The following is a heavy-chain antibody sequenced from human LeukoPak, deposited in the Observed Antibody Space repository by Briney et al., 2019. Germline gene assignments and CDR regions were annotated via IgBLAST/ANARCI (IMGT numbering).Heavy chain of an antibody. CDR2: ISSSSSTI. D-gene: IGHD3-9*01. V-gene: IGHV3-48*02. J-gene: IGHJ4*02. CDR3: ARDRTYDILTGPQPTSPPTI. Sequence: GGSLRLSCAASGFTFSSYSMNWVRQAPGKGLEWVSYISSSSSTIYYADSVKGRFTISRDNAKNSLYLQMNSLRDEDTAVYYCARDRTYDILTGPQPTSPPTIWGQGTLVTVSS. CDR1: GFTFSSYS.